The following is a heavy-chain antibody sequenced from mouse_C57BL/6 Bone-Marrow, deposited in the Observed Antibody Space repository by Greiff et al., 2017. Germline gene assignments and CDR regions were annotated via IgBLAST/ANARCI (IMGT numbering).Heavy chain of an antibody. CDR2: IDPNSGGT. CDR1: GYTFTSYW. CDR3: ARRRSLNYYGSLAWFAY. J-gene: IGHJ3*01. V-gene: IGHV1-72*01. D-gene: IGHD1-1*01. Sequence: QVQLQQSGAELVKPGASVKLSCKASGYTFTSYWMHWVKQRPGRGLEWIGRIDPNSGGTKYNEKFKSKATLTVDKPSSTAYMQLSSLTSEDSAVYYCARRRSLNYYGSLAWFAYWGQGTLVTVSA.